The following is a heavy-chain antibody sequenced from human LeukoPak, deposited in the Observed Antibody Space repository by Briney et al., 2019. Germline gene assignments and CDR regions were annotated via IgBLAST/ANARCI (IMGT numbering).Heavy chain of an antibody. CDR2: ISAYNGNT. D-gene: IGHD3-10*01. Sequence: ASVKVSCKASGYTFTSYGISWVRQAPGQGLEWMGWISAYNGNTNYAQKLQGRVTMTTDTSTSTAYMELRSLRSDDTAVYYCAREYGSESYYNFLDYWGQGTLVTVSS. V-gene: IGHV1-18*01. CDR3: AREYGSESYYNFLDY. J-gene: IGHJ4*02. CDR1: GYTFTSYG.